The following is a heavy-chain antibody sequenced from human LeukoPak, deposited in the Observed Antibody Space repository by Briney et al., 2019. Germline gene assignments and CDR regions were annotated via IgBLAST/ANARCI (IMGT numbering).Heavy chain of an antibody. CDR2: IYYSGST. Sequence: EPSETLSLTCTVSGDSISSSSFYWGWIRQPPGKGLEWIGIIYYSGSTYYNPSLKSRVTISIDTSKNEFSLKLTSVTAADTAVYYCAREANYYGSGSYFEGTFDYWGQGSLVTVSS. J-gene: IGHJ4*02. CDR3: AREANYYGSGSYFEGTFDY. V-gene: IGHV4-39*07. D-gene: IGHD3-10*01. CDR1: GDSISSSSFY.